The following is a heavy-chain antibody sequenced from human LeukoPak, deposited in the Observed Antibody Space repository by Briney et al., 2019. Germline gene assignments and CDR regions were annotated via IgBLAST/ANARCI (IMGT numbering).Heavy chain of an antibody. CDR2: IHGDGRTT. V-gene: IGHV3-74*01. Sequence: GGSLRLSCAASGFTFSSYWIHWVRQVPGKGLVWVSRIHGDGRTTTYADSVKGRFAISRDNAKNTLYLQMNSLRPEDTAVYYCARDLAPANCGDLEPLDSWGQGTLVTVSS. J-gene: IGHJ4*02. CDR3: ARDLAPANCGDLEPLDS. CDR1: GFTFSSYW. D-gene: IGHD4-17*01.